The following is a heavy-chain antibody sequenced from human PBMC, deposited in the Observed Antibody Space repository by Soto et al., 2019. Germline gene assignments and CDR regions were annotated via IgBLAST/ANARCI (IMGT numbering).Heavy chain of an antibody. Sequence: SETLSLTCTVSGGSISSYSWSWIRQPPGKGLEWIGYIYHSGSTYYNPSLKSRVTISVDRSKNQFSLKLSSVTAADTAVYYCARASTTVTTLDYWGQGTLVTVSS. D-gene: IGHD4-17*01. V-gene: IGHV4-30-2*01. CDR3: ARASTTVTTLDY. J-gene: IGHJ4*02. CDR1: GGSISSYS. CDR2: IYHSGST.